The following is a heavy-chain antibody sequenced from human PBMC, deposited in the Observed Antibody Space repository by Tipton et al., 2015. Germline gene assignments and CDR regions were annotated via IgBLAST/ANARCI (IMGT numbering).Heavy chain of an antibody. Sequence: GLVKPSETLSLTCAVSAYSISSDYYWGWIQQPPGKGLEWIGSISHSGNTYYNPSLKSRVTMSRDTSKNQFSLKLTSVTAADTAVYYCACHDYDLLTRDYQTVDYWGQGTLVTVSS. D-gene: IGHD3-9*01. J-gene: IGHJ4*02. V-gene: IGHV4-38-2*01. CDR3: ACHDYDLLTRDYQTVDY. CDR1: AYSISSDYY. CDR2: ISHSGNT.